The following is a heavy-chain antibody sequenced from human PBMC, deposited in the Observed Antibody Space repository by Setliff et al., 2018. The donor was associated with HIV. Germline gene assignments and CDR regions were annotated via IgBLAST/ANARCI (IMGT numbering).Heavy chain of an antibody. CDR1: GYNFIDYN. CDR3: ARGSEDNVWFDP. D-gene: IGHD3-10*01. Sequence: ASVKVSCKASGYNFIDYNFIWVRQAPGQGLEWMGWISAYSGDINYSQKFQGRVTMTKDTSTSTAYMELRSLRSDDTAIYYCARGSEDNVWFDPWGQGTTVTVSS. J-gene: IGHJ5*01. CDR2: ISAYSGDI. V-gene: IGHV1-18*04.